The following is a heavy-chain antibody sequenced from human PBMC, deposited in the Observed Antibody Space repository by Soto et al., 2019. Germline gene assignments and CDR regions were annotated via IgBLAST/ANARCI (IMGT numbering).Heavy chain of an antibody. CDR2: ISYDGSNK. Sequence: PGGSLRLSCAASGFTFSSYGMHWVRQAPGKGLEWVAVISYDGSNKYYADSVKDRFTISRDNSKNTLYLQMNSLRAEDTAVYYCAKDRRDGYNGPMDYWGQGTLVPVSS. D-gene: IGHD5-12*01. CDR3: AKDRRDGYNGPMDY. J-gene: IGHJ4*02. V-gene: IGHV3-30*18. CDR1: GFTFSSYG.